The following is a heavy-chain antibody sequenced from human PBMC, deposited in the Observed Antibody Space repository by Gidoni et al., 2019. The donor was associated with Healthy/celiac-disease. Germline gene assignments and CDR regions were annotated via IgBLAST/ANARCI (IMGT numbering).Heavy chain of an antibody. CDR3: AKDEDGSGYYFDAFDI. CDR1: GFTFDDYA. V-gene: IGHV3-9*01. CDR2: ISWNSGSI. J-gene: IGHJ3*02. Sequence: DVQLVESGGGLVQPGRSLRLSCAASGFTFDDYAMPWVRQAPGKGLEWVSGISWNSGSIGYADSVKGRFTISRDNAKNSLYLQMNSLRAEDTALYYCAKDEDGSGYYFDAFDIWGQGTMVTVSS. D-gene: IGHD3-22*01.